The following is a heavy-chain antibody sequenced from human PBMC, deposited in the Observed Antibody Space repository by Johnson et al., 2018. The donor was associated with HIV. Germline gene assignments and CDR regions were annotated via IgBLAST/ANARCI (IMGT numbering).Heavy chain of an antibody. D-gene: IGHD3-3*02. CDR2: IKQDGSEK. V-gene: IGHV3-7*03. CDR1: GFTFNIYT. CDR3: ARGALGAFDI. J-gene: IGHJ3*02. Sequence: VQLVESGGGLVQSGGSLRLSCAASGFTFNIYTMSWVRQAPGKGLEWVANIKQDGSEKYYVDSVKGRFTISRDNAKNSLYLQMNSLRAEDTALYYCARGALGAFDIWGQGTMVTVSS.